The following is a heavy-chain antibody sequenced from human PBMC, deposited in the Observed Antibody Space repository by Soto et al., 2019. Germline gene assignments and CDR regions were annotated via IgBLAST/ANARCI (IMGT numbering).Heavy chain of an antibody. CDR3: ARAGSSWYYYYYMDV. CDR1: GGSISSGGYY. J-gene: IGHJ6*03. CDR2: IYYSGST. Sequence: SETLSLTCTVSGGSISSGGYYWSWIRQHPGKGLEWIGYIYYSGSTYYKPSLKSRVTISVDTSKNQFSLKLSSVTAAVTAVYYCARAGSSWYYYYYMDVWGKGTTVTVSS. V-gene: IGHV4-31*03. D-gene: IGHD6-13*01.